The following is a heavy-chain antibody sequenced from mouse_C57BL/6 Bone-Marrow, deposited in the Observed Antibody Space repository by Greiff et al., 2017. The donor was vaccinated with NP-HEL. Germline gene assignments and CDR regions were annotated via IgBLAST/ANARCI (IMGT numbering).Heavy chain of an antibody. CDR1: GYTFTSYW. Sequence: VQLQQSGAELVKPGASVKLSCKASGYTFTSYWMHWVKQRPGQGLEWIGMIHPNSGSTNYNEKFKSKATLTVDKSSSTAYMQLSSLTSEDSAVYYCARKGFYSNYVGTYWGQGTLVTVSA. CDR3: ARKGFYSNYVGTY. D-gene: IGHD2-5*01. CDR2: IHPNSGST. V-gene: IGHV1-64*01. J-gene: IGHJ3*01.